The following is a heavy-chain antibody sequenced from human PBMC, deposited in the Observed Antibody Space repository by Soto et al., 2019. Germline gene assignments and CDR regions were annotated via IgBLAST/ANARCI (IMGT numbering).Heavy chain of an antibody. Sequence: AASVKVSCKASGYTFTSYGISWVRQAPGQGLEWMGWISAYNGNTNYAQKLQGRVTMTTDTSTSTAYMELRSLRSDDTAVYYCASGSYYNYYYGMDVWGQGTTVTVS. CDR2: ISAYNGNT. J-gene: IGHJ6*02. V-gene: IGHV1-18*04. CDR3: ASGSYYNYYYGMDV. D-gene: IGHD1-26*01. CDR1: GYTFTSYG.